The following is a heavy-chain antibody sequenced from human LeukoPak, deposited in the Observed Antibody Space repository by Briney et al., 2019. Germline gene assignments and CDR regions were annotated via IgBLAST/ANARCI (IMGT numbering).Heavy chain of an antibody. D-gene: IGHD1-26*01. Sequence: GGSLRLSCAASGFILSIFCVSWVRQARGRGLEWVANIKQEGSEKYYMDSVRERFTIYRHNHKNSLYLQMNSLRAEDTAVYDCARERSWGLRIVGATTFDFWGQGTLVTVSS. CDR1: GFILSIFC. V-gene: IGHV3-7*01. CDR3: ARERSWGLRIVGATTFDF. CDR2: IKQEGSEK. J-gene: IGHJ4*02.